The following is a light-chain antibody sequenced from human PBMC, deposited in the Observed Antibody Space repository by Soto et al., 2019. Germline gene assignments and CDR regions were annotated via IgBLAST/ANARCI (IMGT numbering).Light chain of an antibody. V-gene: IGKV1-12*01. CDR3: QQANSFPLT. J-gene: IGKJ4*01. Sequence: DIPMTQSPSSVSASVGDRVTITCRASQDISSWLAWYQQKPGKAPKLLIYVASSLQTGVPSRFSGSGSGTEFTLTISSLQPADFATYYCQQANSFPLTFGGGTKVEIK. CDR1: QDISSW. CDR2: VAS.